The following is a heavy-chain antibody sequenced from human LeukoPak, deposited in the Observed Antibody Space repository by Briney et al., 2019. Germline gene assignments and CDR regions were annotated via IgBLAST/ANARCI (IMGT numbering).Heavy chain of an antibody. CDR1: GFTVSSNY. CDR3: ARDWGYSSSSRMVAFDI. CDR2: IYSGGST. J-gene: IGHJ3*02. D-gene: IGHD6-6*01. Sequence: GGSLRLSCAASGFTVSSNYMSWVRQAPGKGLEWVSVIYSGGSTYYADSVKGRFTISRDNSKSTLYLQMNSLRAEDTAVYYCARDWGYSSSSRMVAFDIWGQGTMVTVSS. V-gene: IGHV3-53*01.